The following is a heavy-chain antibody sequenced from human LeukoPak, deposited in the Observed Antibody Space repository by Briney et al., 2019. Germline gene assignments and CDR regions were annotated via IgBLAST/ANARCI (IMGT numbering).Heavy chain of an antibody. CDR3: TRDIYGDGDY. D-gene: IGHD4-17*01. V-gene: IGHV3-15*07. CDR2: IRSKTHGEAV. Sequence: PGGSLRLSCAASGFTFSNVWMNWVRQAPGKGLEWVGRIRSKTHGEAVDYAAPVRGRFTISRDDSKNTLYLQLNSLKTEDTAVYYCTRDIYGDGDYWGQGTLVTVSS. CDR1: GFTFSNVW. J-gene: IGHJ4*02.